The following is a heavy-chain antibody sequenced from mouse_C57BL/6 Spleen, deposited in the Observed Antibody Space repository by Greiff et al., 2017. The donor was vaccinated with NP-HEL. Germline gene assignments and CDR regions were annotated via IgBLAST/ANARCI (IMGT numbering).Heavy chain of an antibody. V-gene: IGHV1-54*01. CDR1: GYAFTNYL. D-gene: IGHD1-1*01. J-gene: IGHJ4*01. CDR3: ARARIIGAMDY. Sequence: VKLQESGAELVRPGTSVKVSCKASGYAFTNYLIEWVKQRPGQGLEWIGVINPGSGGTNYNEKFKGKATLTADKSSSTAYMQLSSLTVEDSAVYFCARARIIGAMDYWGQGTSVPVSS. CDR2: INPGSGGT.